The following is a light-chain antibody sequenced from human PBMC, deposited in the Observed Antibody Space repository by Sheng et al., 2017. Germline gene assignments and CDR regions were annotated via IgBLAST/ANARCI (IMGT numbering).Light chain of an antibody. CDR2: WAS. Sequence: DIVMTQSPDSLAVSLGERATINCKSSQSVLYSSNNKNYVAWYQQKPGQPPKLLIYWASTRESGVPDRFSGSGSGTDFTLTISSLQAEDVAVYYCQQYYSTPPTFG. CDR3: QQYYSTPPT. J-gene: IGKJ3*01. CDR1: QSVLYSSNNKNY. V-gene: IGKV4-1*01.